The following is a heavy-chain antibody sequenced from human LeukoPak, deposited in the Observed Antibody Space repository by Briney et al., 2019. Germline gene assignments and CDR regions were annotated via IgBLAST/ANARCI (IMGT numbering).Heavy chain of an antibody. CDR2: INHSGST. J-gene: IGHJ4*02. CDR3: ARGARRYSSGWYVYGY. V-gene: IGHV4-34*01. Sequence: PGGSLRLSCAASGFTFSSYSMNWIRQPPGKGLEWIGEINHSGSTNYNPSLKSRVTISVDTSKNQFSLKLSSVTAADTAVYYCARGARRYSSGWYVYGYWGQGTLVTVSS. CDR1: GFTFSSYS. D-gene: IGHD6-19*01.